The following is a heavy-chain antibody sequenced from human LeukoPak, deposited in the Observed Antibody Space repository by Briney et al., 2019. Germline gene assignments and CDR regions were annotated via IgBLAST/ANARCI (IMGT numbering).Heavy chain of an antibody. Sequence: PGGSLRVSCAASGFTFSNYAVNWVRQAPGKGLEWVSSISGSSGYIYYADSVKGRFTISRDNAKNSLYLQMNSLRAEDTAVYYCARALGASYSGSYFFDYWGQGTLVTVSS. CDR1: GFTFSNYA. CDR2: ISGSSGYI. CDR3: ARALGASYSGSYFFDY. V-gene: IGHV3-21*01. J-gene: IGHJ4*02. D-gene: IGHD1-26*01.